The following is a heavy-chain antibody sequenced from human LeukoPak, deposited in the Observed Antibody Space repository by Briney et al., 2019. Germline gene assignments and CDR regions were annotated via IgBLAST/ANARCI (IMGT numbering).Heavy chain of an antibody. CDR1: GGSISSSSYY. CDR3: ARRPLGRDYYDSSGYYFDY. CDR2: IYYSGST. V-gene: IGHV4-39*01. Sequence: SETLSLTCTVSGGSISSSSYYWGWIRQPPGKGLEWIGSIYYSGSTYYNPSLKSRVTISVDTSKNQFSLKLSSVTAADTAVYYCARRPLGRDYYDSSGYYFDYWGQGTLATVSS. J-gene: IGHJ4*02. D-gene: IGHD3-22*01.